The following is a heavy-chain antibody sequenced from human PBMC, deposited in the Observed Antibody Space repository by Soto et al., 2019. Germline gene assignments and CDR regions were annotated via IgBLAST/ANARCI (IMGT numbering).Heavy chain of an antibody. J-gene: IGHJ6*02. CDR3: FSRGDSSGYPYYYYGMDV. Sequence: SETLSLTCTVSGGSISSSSYYWGWIRQPPGKGLEWIGSIYYSGSTYYNPSLKSRVTISVDTSKNQFSLKLSSVTAADTAVYYCFSRGDSSGYPYYYYGMDVWGQGTTVTVSS. D-gene: IGHD3-22*01. V-gene: IGHV4-39*07. CDR1: GGSISSSSYY. CDR2: IYYSGST.